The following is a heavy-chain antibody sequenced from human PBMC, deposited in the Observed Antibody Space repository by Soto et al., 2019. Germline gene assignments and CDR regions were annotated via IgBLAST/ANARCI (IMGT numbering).Heavy chain of an antibody. J-gene: IGHJ3*02. V-gene: IGHV4-31*03. D-gene: IGHD3-3*01. CDR3: ASADEGTGSGQTSDAFDI. Sequence: SETLSLTCTVSGGSISSGGYYWSWIRQHPGKALEWIWYIYYSGSTYYNPSLKSRVTISVDTSKNLFSLKLSSVTAADTAVYYCASADEGTGSGQTSDAFDIWGQGTMVTVS. CDR2: IYYSGST. CDR1: GGSISSGGYY.